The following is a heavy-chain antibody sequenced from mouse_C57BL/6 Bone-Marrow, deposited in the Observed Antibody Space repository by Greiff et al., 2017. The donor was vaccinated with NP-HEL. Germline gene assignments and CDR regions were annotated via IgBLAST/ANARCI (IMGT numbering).Heavy chain of an antibody. J-gene: IGHJ4*01. CDR3: ARGNYDDAMDY. CDR1: GYTFTSYG. Sequence: QVQLKQSGAELARPGASVKLSCKASGYTFTSYGISWVKQRTGQGLEWIGEIYPRSGNTYYNEKFKGKATLTADKSSSTAYMELRNLTSEDSAVYFCARGNYDDAMDYWGQGTSVTVSS. D-gene: IGHD2-4*01. CDR2: IYPRSGNT. V-gene: IGHV1-81*01.